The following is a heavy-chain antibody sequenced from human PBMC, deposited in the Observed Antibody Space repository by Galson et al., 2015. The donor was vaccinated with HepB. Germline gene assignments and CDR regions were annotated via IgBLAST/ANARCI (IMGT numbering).Heavy chain of an antibody. D-gene: IGHD2-15*01. CDR1: GFTFGDYA. Sequence: LRLSCAASGFTFGDYAMSWFRQAPGKGLEWVGFIRSKAYGGTTEYAASVKGRFTISRDDSKSIAYLQMNSLKTEDTAVYYCTREREVAATPNWFDPWGQGTLVTVSS. J-gene: IGHJ5*02. CDR3: TREREVAATPNWFDP. CDR2: IRSKAYGGTT. V-gene: IGHV3-49*03.